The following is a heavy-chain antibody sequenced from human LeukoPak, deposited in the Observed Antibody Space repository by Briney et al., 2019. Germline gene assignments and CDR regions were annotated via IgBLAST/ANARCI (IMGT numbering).Heavy chain of an antibody. J-gene: IGHJ4*02. CDR2: ISWNSGSI. Sequence: GGSLRLSCAASGFTFDDYAMHWVRQAPGKGLEWVSGISWNSGSIGYADSVKGRFTISRDNSKNTLYLQMNSLRAEDTAVYYCAKDGWLQLYYFDYWGQGTLVTVSS. V-gene: IGHV3-9*01. CDR3: AKDGWLQLYYFDY. D-gene: IGHD5-24*01. CDR1: GFTFDDYA.